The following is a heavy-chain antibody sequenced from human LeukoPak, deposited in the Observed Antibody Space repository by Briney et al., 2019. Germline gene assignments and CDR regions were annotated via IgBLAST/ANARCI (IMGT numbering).Heavy chain of an antibody. Sequence: VGSLRLSCAASGFTFSSYAMHWVRQAPGKGLEWVAVISYDGSNKYYADSVKGRFTISRDNSKNTLYLQMNSLRAEDTAVYYRATSITIFDYGMDVWGQGTTVTVSS. V-gene: IGHV3-30*14. CDR3: ATSITIFDYGMDV. D-gene: IGHD3-9*01. J-gene: IGHJ6*02. CDR2: ISYDGSNK. CDR1: GFTFSSYA.